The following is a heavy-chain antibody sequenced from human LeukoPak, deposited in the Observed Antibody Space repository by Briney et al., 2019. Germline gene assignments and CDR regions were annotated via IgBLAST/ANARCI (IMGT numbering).Heavy chain of an antibody. Sequence: SETLSLTCAVYGGSFSGYYWSWIRQPPGKGLEWIGEINHSGSTNYNPSLKSRVTISVDTSKNQCSLKLSSVTAADTAVYYCARGEYYFDYWGQGTLVTVSS. CDR2: INHSGST. CDR1: GGSFSGYY. J-gene: IGHJ4*02. D-gene: IGHD3-10*01. V-gene: IGHV4-34*01. CDR3: ARGEYYFDY.